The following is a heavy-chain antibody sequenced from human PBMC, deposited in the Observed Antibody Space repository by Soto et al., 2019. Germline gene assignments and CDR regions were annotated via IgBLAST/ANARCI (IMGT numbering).Heavy chain of an antibody. CDR2: ISGSGGST. CDR3: AKDLNVVVAATFDY. D-gene: IGHD2-15*01. Sequence: VQLLESGGGLVQPXGSLRLSCAASGFTFSSYAMSWVRQAPXKGLEWVSAISGSGGSTYYADSVKGRFTISRDNSKNTLYLQMNSLRAEDTAVYYCAKDLNVVVAATFDYWGQGXLVTVSS. J-gene: IGHJ4*02. CDR1: GFTFSSYA. V-gene: IGHV3-23*01.